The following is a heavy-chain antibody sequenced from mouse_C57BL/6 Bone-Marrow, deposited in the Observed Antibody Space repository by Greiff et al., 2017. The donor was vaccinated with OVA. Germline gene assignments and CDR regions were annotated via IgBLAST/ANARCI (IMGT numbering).Heavy chain of an antibody. CDR1: GYTFTSYW. Sequence: VKLQESGAELVRPGTSVKLSCKASGYTFTSYWMHWVKQRPGQGLEWIGVIDPSDSYTNYNQKFKGKATLTVDTSSSTAYMQLSSLTSEDSAVYYCARGRDVGYWGQGTTLTVSS. D-gene: IGHD3-3*01. CDR2: IDPSDSYT. V-gene: IGHV1-59*01. CDR3: ARGRDVGY. J-gene: IGHJ2*01.